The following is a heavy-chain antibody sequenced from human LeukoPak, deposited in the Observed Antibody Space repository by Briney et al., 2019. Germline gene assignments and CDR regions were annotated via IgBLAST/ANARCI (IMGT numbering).Heavy chain of an antibody. D-gene: IGHD2-2*01. CDR3: ARSSTSCEFDY. V-gene: IGHV4-4*02. CDR2: IYHSGST. CDR1: GGSISSSNW. Sequence: SETLSLTCAVSGGSISSSNWWSWVRQPPGKGLEWIGEIYHSGSTNYNPSLESRVTISVDKSKNQFSLKLSSVTAADTAVYYCARSSTSCEFDYWGQGTLVTVSS. J-gene: IGHJ4*02.